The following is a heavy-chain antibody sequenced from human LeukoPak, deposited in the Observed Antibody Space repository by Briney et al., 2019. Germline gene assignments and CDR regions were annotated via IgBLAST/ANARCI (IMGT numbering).Heavy chain of an antibody. CDR1: GFTVSSNY. Sequence: GGSLRLSCAASGFTVSSNYMSWVRQAPGKGLEWVAFIRYDGSNKYYADSVKGRFTISRDNSKNTLYLQMNSLRAEDTAVYYCAKDKSSPSIAAAGPIDYWGQGTLVTVSS. J-gene: IGHJ4*02. CDR3: AKDKSSPSIAAAGPIDY. D-gene: IGHD6-13*01. V-gene: IGHV3-30*02. CDR2: IRYDGSNK.